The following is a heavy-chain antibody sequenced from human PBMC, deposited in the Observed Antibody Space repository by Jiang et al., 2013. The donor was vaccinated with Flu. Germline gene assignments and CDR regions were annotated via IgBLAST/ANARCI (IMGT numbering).Heavy chain of an antibody. V-gene: IGHV1-18*01. CDR1: GYTFTSYG. D-gene: IGHD6-13*01. J-gene: IGHJ6*02. CDR2: ISAYNGNT. CDR3: AREVQSTMLVYSSSWYVRYYYYGMDV. Sequence: SGAEVKKPGASVKVSCKASGYTFTSYGISWVRQAPGQGLEWMGWISAYNGNTNYAQKLQGRVTMTTDTSTSTAYMELRSLRSDDTAVYYCAREVQSTMLVYSSSWYVRYYYYGMDVWGQGTTVTVSS.